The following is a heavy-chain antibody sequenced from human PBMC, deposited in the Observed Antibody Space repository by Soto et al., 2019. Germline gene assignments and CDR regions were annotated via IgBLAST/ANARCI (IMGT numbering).Heavy chain of an antibody. J-gene: IGHJ6*02. CDR1: GGSFSGYY. CDR3: ARGRDYDFWSGSQDYYGMDV. D-gene: IGHD3-3*01. V-gene: IGHV4-34*01. CDR2: INHSGST. Sequence: SETLSLTCAVYGGSFSGYYWSWIRQPPGKGLEWIGEINHSGSTNYNPSLKSRVTISADTSKNQFSLRLSSVTAADTAVYYCARGRDYDFWSGSQDYYGMDVWGQGTTVTVSS.